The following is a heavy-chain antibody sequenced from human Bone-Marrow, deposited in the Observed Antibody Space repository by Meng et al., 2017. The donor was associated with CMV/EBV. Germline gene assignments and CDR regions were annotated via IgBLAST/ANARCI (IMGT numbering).Heavy chain of an antibody. CDR2: IIPIFGTA. V-gene: IGHV1-69*05. J-gene: IGHJ6*02. D-gene: IGHD2-15*01. CDR3: ARASLAATPYYYYYGMDV. CDR1: GGTFSSYA. Sequence: SVKVSCNASGGTFSSYAISWVRQAPGQGLEWMGGIIPIFGTANYAQKFQGRVTITTDESTSTAYMELSSLRSEDTAVYYCARASLAATPYYYYYGMDVWGQGTTVTVSS.